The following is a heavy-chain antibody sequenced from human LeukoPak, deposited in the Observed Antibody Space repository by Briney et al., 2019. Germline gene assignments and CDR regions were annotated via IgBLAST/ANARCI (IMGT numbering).Heavy chain of an antibody. CDR3: AKDHDSSGYYYQNWFDP. Sequence: ASVKVSCKASGYTFTGYYMHWVRQAPGQGLEWMGWINPNSGGTNYAQKFQGRVTMTRDTSISTAYMELSRLRSDDTAVYYCAKDHDSSGYYYQNWFDPWGQGTLVTVSS. CDR2: INPNSGGT. D-gene: IGHD3-22*01. CDR1: GYTFTGYY. J-gene: IGHJ5*02. V-gene: IGHV1-2*02.